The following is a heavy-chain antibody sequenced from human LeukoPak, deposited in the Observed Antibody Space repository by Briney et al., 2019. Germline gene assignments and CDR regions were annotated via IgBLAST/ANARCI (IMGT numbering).Heavy chain of an antibody. Sequence: GGSLRLSCAASGFTVSSNYMSWVRQAPGGGLEWVSIIYSGGSAYYTDSVKGRFTTSRDNSKNTLSLQMNSLRAEDTAVYYCARAGSSWSPFDYWGLGTLVTVSS. CDR1: GFTVSSNY. CDR3: ARAGSSWSPFDY. CDR2: IYSGGSA. D-gene: IGHD6-13*01. J-gene: IGHJ4*02. V-gene: IGHV3-53*01.